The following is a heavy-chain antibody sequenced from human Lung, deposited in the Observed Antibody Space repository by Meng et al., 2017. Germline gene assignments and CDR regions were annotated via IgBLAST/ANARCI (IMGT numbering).Heavy chain of an antibody. CDR2: INHSGST. CDR1: GGSFSDYY. J-gene: IGHJ4*02. Sequence: VQLQQWGAGLFERSETLSLTCVVSGGSFSDYYWSWIRQPPGKGLEWIGEINHSGSTNYNPSLERRATISVDTSQNNLSLKLSSVTAADSAVYYCARGPTTMAHDFDYWGQGTLVTVSS. D-gene: IGHD4-11*01. V-gene: IGHV4-34*01. CDR3: ARGPTTMAHDFDY.